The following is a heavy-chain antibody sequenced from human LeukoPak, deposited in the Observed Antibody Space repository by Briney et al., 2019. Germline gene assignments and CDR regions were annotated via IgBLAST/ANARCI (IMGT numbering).Heavy chain of an antibody. J-gene: IGHJ4*02. CDR3: ARYDGSYWD. V-gene: IGHV4-59*08. CDR1: GGSISSYY. D-gene: IGHD1-26*01. Sequence: PSETLSLTCTVSGGSISSYYWSWIRQPPGKGLEWIGYIYYSGSTNYNPSLKSRVIIPVDTSKNQFSLRLSSVTAADTAVYYCARYDGSYWDWGQGTLVTVSS. CDR2: IYYSGST.